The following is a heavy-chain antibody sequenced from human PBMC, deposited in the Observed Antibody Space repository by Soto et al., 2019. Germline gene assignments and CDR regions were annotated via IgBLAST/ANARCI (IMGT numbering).Heavy chain of an antibody. Sequence: SEPLSLTCTVSGGSISSYYWSWIRQPPGKGLERIGYIYYSGSTNYNPSLKSPVTISVDTSKNQCSLKLSSVTAADTAVYYWARDILSRGTFDDWGKGTLVTVPP. CDR3: ARDILSRGTFDD. D-gene: IGHD3-22*01. J-gene: IGHJ4*02. CDR1: GGSISSYY. CDR2: IYYSGST. V-gene: IGHV4-59*13.